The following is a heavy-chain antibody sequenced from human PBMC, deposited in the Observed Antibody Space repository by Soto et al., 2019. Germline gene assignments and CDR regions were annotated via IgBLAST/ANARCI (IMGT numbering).Heavy chain of an antibody. CDR1: EFTFSKYW. D-gene: IGHD3-22*01. CDR2: INMDGTKT. Sequence: GGSLRLSCVASEFTFSKYWMHWVRQAPGKGLVWVSRINMDGTKTAYADSVKGRFTVSRDNANNTLYLQMNSLGVEDTAAYYCARDYYYDSRSSSVNWFDPWGQGTLVTVSS. CDR3: ARDYYYDSRSSSVNWFDP. J-gene: IGHJ5*02. V-gene: IGHV3-74*01.